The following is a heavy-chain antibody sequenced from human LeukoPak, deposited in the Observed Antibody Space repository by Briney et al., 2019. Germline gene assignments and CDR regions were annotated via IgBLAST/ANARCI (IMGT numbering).Heavy chain of an antibody. CDR1: GFPLSNFW. J-gene: IGHJ1*01. CDR2: IISDGTTT. D-gene: IGHD3-22*01. V-gene: IGHV3-74*01. Sequence: PGGSLRLSCTASGFPLSNFWMHWVRQVPGKGLVWVSRIISDGTTTSYADSVKGRFTISRDNAKNTLYLQMNSLRAEDTGVYYCARAPSEIGGYYPEYFRHWGQGTLVTVSS. CDR3: ARAPSEIGGYYPEYFRH.